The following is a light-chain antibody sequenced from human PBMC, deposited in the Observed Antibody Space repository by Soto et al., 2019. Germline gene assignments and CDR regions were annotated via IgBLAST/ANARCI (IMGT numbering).Light chain of an antibody. CDR2: DAS. V-gene: IGKV1-5*01. Sequence: DIQMTQSPSTLSASVGDRVTITCRASQSISNWLAWYQQKPGKAPKLLIYDASSLESGVPSRFSGSGSGADITLTISSLQPDDFATYYCQQYNSNSWTFGQGTKVDIK. J-gene: IGKJ1*01. CDR3: QQYNSNSWT. CDR1: QSISNW.